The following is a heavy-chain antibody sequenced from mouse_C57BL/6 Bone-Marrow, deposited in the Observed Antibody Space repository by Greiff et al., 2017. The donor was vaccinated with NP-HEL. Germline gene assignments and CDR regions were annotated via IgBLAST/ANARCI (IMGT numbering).Heavy chain of an antibody. J-gene: IGHJ1*03. CDR3: ARGYYGSDWYFDV. CDR2: IYPRSGNT. CDR1: GYTFTSYG. Sequence: VKVVESGAELARPGASVKLSCKASGYTFTSYGISWVKQRTGQGLEWIGEIYPRSGNTYYNEKFKGKATLTADKSSSTAYMELRSLTSEDSAVYFCARGYYGSDWYFDVWGTGTTVTVSS. D-gene: IGHD1-1*01. V-gene: IGHV1-81*01.